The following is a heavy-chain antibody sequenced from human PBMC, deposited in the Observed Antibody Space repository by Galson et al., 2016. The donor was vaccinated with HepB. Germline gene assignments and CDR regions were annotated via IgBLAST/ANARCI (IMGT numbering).Heavy chain of an antibody. CDR2: ISDTGAET. CDR3: AKYDPHYYDSSGSY. Sequence: SLRLSCAASGFMFSTYDMSWVRQAPGKGLEWVSRISDTGAETYYADSVRGRFTISRDNSKKILYLQMNSLRTEDTAIYSCAKYDPHYYDSSGSYWGQGTLVTVSS. CDR1: GFMFSTYD. J-gene: IGHJ4*02. D-gene: IGHD3-22*01. V-gene: IGHV3-23*01.